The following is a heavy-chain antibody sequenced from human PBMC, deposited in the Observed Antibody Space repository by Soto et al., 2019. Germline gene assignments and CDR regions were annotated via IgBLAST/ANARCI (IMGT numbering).Heavy chain of an antibody. V-gene: IGHV3-11*06. CDR2: SSNSGTYT. CDR1: GFKVSEYY. Sequence: GALRVSCASSGFKVSEYYRSLILQAPGKGLEWLSYSSNSGTYTRYADSVKGRFSISRDNAKNSLFLQINSLRGEDSATYYCARSGDNYNVLDYWGQGTPVTVSS. J-gene: IGHJ4*02. D-gene: IGHD3-10*02. CDR3: ARSGDNYNVLDY.